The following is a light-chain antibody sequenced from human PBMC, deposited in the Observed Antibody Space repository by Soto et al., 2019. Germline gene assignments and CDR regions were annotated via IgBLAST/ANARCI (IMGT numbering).Light chain of an antibody. V-gene: IGKV1-5*03. CDR1: QTISSW. CDR3: QQYNGYSRT. CDR2: KAS. J-gene: IGKJ1*01. Sequence: IQMPQSPSTLSGYVGDRVTITCRASQTISSWLAWYQQKPGKAPKLLIYKASTLQSGVPSRFSGSGSGTEFTLTISSLQSDDFATYYCQQYNGYSRTFGQGTKVDIK.